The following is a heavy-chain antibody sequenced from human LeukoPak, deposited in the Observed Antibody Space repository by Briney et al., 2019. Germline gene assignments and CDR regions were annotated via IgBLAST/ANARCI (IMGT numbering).Heavy chain of an antibody. CDR3: ARADCSSSTCYLRRSWFDP. CDR1: GFTLSNYD. CDR2: ISTSSRYI. D-gene: IGHD2-2*01. Sequence: GGSLRLSCAASGFTLSNYDMNWVRQAPGKGLEWVSSISTSSRYIYYKDSVRGRFTISRDDTKNSLYLEMNSLRAEDTAVYYCARADCSSSTCYLRRSWFDPWGQGTLVTVSS. V-gene: IGHV3-21*01. J-gene: IGHJ5*02.